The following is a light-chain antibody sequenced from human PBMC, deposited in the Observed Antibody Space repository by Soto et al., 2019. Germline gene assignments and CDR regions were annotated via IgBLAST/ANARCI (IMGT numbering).Light chain of an antibody. Sequence: EIVLTQSPATLSLSPGERATLSCRASQSVSSYLAWYQQKPGQAPRLLIYDASNRATGIPARFSGSGSGTDFTLTISSRAPEEFAVYYCQQRSNWPTATFGPGTKVDIK. CDR2: DAS. J-gene: IGKJ3*01. CDR1: QSVSSY. V-gene: IGKV3-11*01. CDR3: QQRSNWPTAT.